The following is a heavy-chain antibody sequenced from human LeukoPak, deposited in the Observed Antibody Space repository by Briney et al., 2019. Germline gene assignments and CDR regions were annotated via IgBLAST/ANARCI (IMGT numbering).Heavy chain of an antibody. CDR3: LSASPGYDFWSGSEYFQH. V-gene: IGHV3-23*01. D-gene: IGHD3-3*01. CDR1: GFTFSSYA. CDR2: ISGSGGST. Sequence: PGGSLRLSCAASGFTFSSYAMSWVRQAPGKGLEWVSAISGSGGSTYYADSVKGRFTISRDNSKNTLYLQMNSLRAEDTAVYYCLSASPGYDFWSGSEYFQHWGQGTLVTVSS. J-gene: IGHJ1*01.